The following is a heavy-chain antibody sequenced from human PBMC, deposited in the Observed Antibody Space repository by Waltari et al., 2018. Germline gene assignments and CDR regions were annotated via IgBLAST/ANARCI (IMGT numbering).Heavy chain of an antibody. CDR3: ARGPYNNLPFLEF. V-gene: IGHV3-72*01. CDR1: GFSFNDYY. Sequence: EVQLVESGGGLVQPGGSLRLSCAASGFSFNDYYMDWVRQAPGKGLEGIGRTRNKANSYLTEYAASVKGRFTISRDESKTSLYLQMNNLKTEDTAVYYCARGPYNNLPFLEFWGQGTLVTVSS. D-gene: IGHD4-4*01. CDR2: TRNKANSYLT. J-gene: IGHJ4*02.